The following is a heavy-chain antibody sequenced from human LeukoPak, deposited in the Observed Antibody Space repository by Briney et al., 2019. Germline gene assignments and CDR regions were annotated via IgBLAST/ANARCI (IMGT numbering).Heavy chain of an antibody. CDR3: ARDPNPGRHAFDI. CDR1: GYTFTSYG. J-gene: IGHJ3*02. CDR2: INPSGGST. Sequence: ASVKVSCKASGYTFTSYGISWVRQAPGQGLEWMGIINPSGGSTSYAQKFQGRVTITADESTSTAYMELSSLRSEDTAVYYCARDPNPGRHAFDIWGQGTMVTVSS. V-gene: IGHV1-46*01. D-gene: IGHD1-14*01.